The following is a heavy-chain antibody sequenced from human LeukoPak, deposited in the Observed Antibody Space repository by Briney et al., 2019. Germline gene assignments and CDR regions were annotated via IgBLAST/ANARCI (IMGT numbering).Heavy chain of an antibody. V-gene: IGHV1-69*04. Sequence: SVKVSCKASGGTFSSYAISWVRQAPGQGLEWTGRIIPILGIANYAQKFQGRVTITADKSTSTAYMELSSLRSEDTAVYYCARDPGIAAAGTDSTNFDYWGQGTLVTASS. CDR2: IIPILGIA. J-gene: IGHJ4*02. CDR3: ARDPGIAAAGTDSTNFDY. D-gene: IGHD6-13*01. CDR1: GGTFSSYA.